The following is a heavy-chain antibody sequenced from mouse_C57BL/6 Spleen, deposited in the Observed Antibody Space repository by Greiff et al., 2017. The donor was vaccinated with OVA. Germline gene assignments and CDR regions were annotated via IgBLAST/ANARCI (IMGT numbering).Heavy chain of an antibody. CDR2: ISSGGDYI. J-gene: IGHJ2*01. Sequence: DVQLVESGEGLVKPGGSLKLSCAASGFTFSSYAMSWVRQTPEKRLEWVAYISSGGDYIYYADTVKGRFTISRDNARNTLYLQMSSLKSEDTAMYYCTRDPTTVPLDYWGQGTTLTVSS. V-gene: IGHV5-9-1*02. CDR3: TRDPTTVPLDY. D-gene: IGHD1-1*01. CDR1: GFTFSSYA.